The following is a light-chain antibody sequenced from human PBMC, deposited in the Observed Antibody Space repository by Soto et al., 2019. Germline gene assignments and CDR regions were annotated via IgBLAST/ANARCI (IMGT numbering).Light chain of an antibody. J-gene: IGKJ4*01. CDR2: WAS. Sequence: DIVMTQSPDSLAVSLGERATINCKSSQSLLAKSYNKNDLAWYQQKPGQPLKLLIHWASTRESGVPDRFSGSGSGTDFTLTISSLQAEEVAVYYCQQYYSLPRTFGGGTKVEIK. V-gene: IGKV4-1*01. CDR1: QSLLAKSYNKND. CDR3: QQYYSLPRT.